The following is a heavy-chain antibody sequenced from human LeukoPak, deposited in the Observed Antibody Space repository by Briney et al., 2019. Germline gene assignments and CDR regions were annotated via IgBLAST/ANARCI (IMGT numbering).Heavy chain of an antibody. CDR1: GFIVSSNY. Sequence: PGGSLRLSCAASGFIVSSNYMSWVRQAPGKGLEWVSVIYSGGSTYYADSVTGRFTISRDNSKNTLFLQMNSLRAEDTAVYYCARVNYYDSTGFLDYWGQGTLVTVSS. J-gene: IGHJ4*02. CDR2: IYSGGST. CDR3: ARVNYYDSTGFLDY. D-gene: IGHD3-22*01. V-gene: IGHV3-53*01.